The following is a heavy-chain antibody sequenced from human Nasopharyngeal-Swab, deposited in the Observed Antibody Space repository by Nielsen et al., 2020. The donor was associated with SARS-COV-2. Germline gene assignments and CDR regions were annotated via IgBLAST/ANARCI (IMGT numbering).Heavy chain of an antibody. CDR2: IIPIFGTA. Sequence: WVRQATGQGLEWMGGIIPIFGTANYAQKFQGRVTITADESTSTAYMELSSLRSEDTAVYYCARGGRTRIQLWQGPPYGMDVWGQGTTVTVSS. D-gene: IGHD5-18*01. J-gene: IGHJ6*02. CDR3: ARGGRTRIQLWQGPPYGMDV. V-gene: IGHV1-69*01.